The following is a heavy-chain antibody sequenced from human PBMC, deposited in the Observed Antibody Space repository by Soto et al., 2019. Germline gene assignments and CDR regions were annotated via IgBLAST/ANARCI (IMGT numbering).Heavy chain of an antibody. CDR1: GGSFSGYY. V-gene: IGHV4-34*01. J-gene: IGHJ4*02. CDR3: ARVLIAGVTTD. Sequence: QVQLQQWGAGLLKPSETLSLTCAVYGGSFSGYYWSWIRQPPGKGLEWIGESNHVGNTNYNPSLKSRVTMSVDPSKNQFSLRLSSVTAADTAVYYCARVLIAGVTTDWGQGTLVIGSS. CDR2: SNHVGNT. D-gene: IGHD5-18*01.